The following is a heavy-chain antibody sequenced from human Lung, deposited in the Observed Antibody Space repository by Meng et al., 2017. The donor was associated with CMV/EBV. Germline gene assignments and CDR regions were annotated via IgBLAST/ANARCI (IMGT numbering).Heavy chain of an antibody. J-gene: IGHJ6*02. CDR3: ARRGDHVVVVPAAISTRKQGYGIDV. Sequence: SXTXSLXCAVYGGSFSGYYWSWIRQPPGKGLEWIGEINHSGSTNYNPSLKSRVTISVDTSKNQFSLKLSSVTAADTAVYYCARRGDHVVVVPAAISTRKQGYGIDVWRQGXTVTVSS. D-gene: IGHD2-2*01. CDR2: INHSGST. CDR1: GGSFSGYY. V-gene: IGHV4-34*01.